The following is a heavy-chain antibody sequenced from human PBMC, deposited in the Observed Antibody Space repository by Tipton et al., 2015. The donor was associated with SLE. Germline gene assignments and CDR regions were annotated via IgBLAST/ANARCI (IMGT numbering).Heavy chain of an antibody. D-gene: IGHD3-16*01. CDR2: ISYSETT. CDR1: GASLTSSRHY. Sequence: TLSLTCTVSGASLTSSRHYWAWIRQPPGKGLEWIGSISYSETTNYNPSLKSRVTISVDTSKNQFSLKLSSVTAADTAVYYCARQGGRQWFDPWGQGTLVTVSS. CDR3: ARQGGRQWFDP. V-gene: IGHV4-39*01. J-gene: IGHJ5*02.